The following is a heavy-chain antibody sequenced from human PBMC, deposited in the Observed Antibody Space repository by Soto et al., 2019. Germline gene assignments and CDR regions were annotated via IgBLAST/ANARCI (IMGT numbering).Heavy chain of an antibody. Sequence: QVQLVESGGGVVQPGTSLTLSCTTSGLTFSNYSFHWVRQAPGKGLEWVGVIWYDASNKYYSDSVKGRFTISKDNSENILYLQMSSLSADDTAVYYCATDRGVTHLDCWGQGTPVIVSS. CDR3: ATDRGVTHLDC. CDR2: IWYDASNK. J-gene: IGHJ4*02. CDR1: GLTFSNYS. V-gene: IGHV3-33*01. D-gene: IGHD2-21*02.